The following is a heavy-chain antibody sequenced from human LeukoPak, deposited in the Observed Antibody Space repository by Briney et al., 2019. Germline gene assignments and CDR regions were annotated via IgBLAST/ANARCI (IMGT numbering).Heavy chain of an antibody. CDR3: ARDAEHSGSPLDY. J-gene: IGHJ4*02. CDR1: GYTFINYA. CDR2: INAGNGDT. Sequence: ASVKVSCKASGYTFINYAIHWVRQAPGQRLEWMGWINAGNGDTKYSQEFQGRVTITRDTFASTAYMELSRLTSKDMALYYCARDAEHSGSPLDYWGQGTLVTVSS. V-gene: IGHV1-3*03. D-gene: IGHD1-26*01.